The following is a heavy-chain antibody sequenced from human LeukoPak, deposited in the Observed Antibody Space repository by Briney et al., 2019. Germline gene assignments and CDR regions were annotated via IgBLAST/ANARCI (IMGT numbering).Heavy chain of an antibody. J-gene: IGHJ5*02. Sequence: PGGSLRLSCAASGFTFSSYAMSWVRQAPGKGLEWVSAISGSGGSTYYADSVKGRFTIYRDNSKKTLYLQMNSLRAEDTAVYYCARIPLGVVYNWFDPWGQGTLVTVSS. V-gene: IGHV3-23*01. D-gene: IGHD5-18*01. CDR1: GFTFSSYA. CDR3: ARIPLGVVYNWFDP. CDR2: ISGSGGST.